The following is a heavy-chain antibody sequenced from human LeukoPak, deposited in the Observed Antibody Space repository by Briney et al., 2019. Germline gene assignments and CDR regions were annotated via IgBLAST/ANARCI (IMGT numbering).Heavy chain of an antibody. CDR3: ASPNGRSVAGIDY. V-gene: IGHV3-74*01. Sequence: PGRSLRLSCAASGFTFSSYWMHWVRQAPGKGLVWVSRINPDGSSTTYADAVKGRFTISRDNAKNTVYLQMNSLRVEDTAVYYCASPNGRSVAGIDYWGQGTLVTVSS. CDR1: GFTFSSYW. D-gene: IGHD6-19*01. CDR2: INPDGSST. J-gene: IGHJ4*02.